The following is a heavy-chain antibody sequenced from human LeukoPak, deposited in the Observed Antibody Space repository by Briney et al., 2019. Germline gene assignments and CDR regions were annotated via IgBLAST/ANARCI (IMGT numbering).Heavy chain of an antibody. CDR3: ARGRDSSSWYDAFDI. CDR2: IYHSGRT. CDR1: GYSISSGYY. J-gene: IGHJ3*02. V-gene: IGHV4-38-2*02. Sequence: SETLSLTCTVSGYSISSGYYWGWIRQPPGKGLEWIGSIYHSGRTFYNPSLKSRVTISVDTSKNQFSLKLSSVTAADTAVYYCARGRDSSSWYDAFDIWGQGTMVTVSS. D-gene: IGHD6-13*01.